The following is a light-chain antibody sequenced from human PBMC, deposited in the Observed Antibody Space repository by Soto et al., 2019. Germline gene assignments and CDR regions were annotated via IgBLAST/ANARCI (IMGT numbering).Light chain of an antibody. Sequence: DVVMTQSPLSLPVTLGQPASISCRSSQSLVHSDGNTYLNWFQQRPGQSPRRLIYKVSNRDSGVPDRVSGSGSGTDFTLMISRVEAEDVGVYYCMQGTHWPLYTFCQGTKLEIK. CDR2: KVS. CDR3: MQGTHWPLYT. CDR1: QSLVHSDGNTY. V-gene: IGKV2-30*02. J-gene: IGKJ2*01.